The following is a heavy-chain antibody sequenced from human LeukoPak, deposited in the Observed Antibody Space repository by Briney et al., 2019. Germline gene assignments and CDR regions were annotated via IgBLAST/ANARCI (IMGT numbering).Heavy chain of an antibody. Sequence: KSSETLSLTCAVYGGSFSGYYWSWIRQPPGKGLEWIGEINHSGSTNHNPSLKSRVTISVDTSKNQFSLKLSSVTAADTAVYYCARGTAYCGGDCYRRPFDYWGQGTLVTVSS. CDR3: ARGTAYCGGDCYRRPFDY. CDR2: INHSGST. V-gene: IGHV4-34*01. D-gene: IGHD2-21*02. CDR1: GGSFSGYY. J-gene: IGHJ4*02.